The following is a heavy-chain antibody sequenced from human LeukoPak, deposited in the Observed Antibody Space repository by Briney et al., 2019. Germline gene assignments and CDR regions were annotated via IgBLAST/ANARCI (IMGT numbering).Heavy chain of an antibody. CDR3: ARDLYYDSSGFAYDY. CDR1: GYTFISYG. J-gene: IGHJ4*02. D-gene: IGHD3-22*01. Sequence: SVKVSCKASGYTFISYGISWVRQAPGQGLEWMGRIIPIFGTANYAQKFQGRVTITTDESTSTAYMELSSLRSEDTAVYYCARDLYYDSSGFAYDYWGQGTLVTVSS. CDR2: IIPIFGTA. V-gene: IGHV1-69*05.